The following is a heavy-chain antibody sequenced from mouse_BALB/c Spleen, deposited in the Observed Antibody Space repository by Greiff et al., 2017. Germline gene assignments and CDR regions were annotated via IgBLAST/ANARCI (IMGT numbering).Heavy chain of an antibody. Sequence: VQLQQSGAELVKPGASVKLSCTASGFNIKDTYMHWVKQRPEQGLEWIGRIDPANGNTKYDPKFQGKATITADTSSNTAYLQLSSLTSEDTAVYYWARERNYYAMDDGGQGTSVTVSS. CDR1: GFNIKDTY. CDR3: ARERNYYAMDD. CDR2: IDPANGNT. J-gene: IGHJ4*01. V-gene: IGHV14-3*02.